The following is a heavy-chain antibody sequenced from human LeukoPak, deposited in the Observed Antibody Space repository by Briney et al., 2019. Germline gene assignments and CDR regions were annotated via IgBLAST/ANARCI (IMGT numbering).Heavy chain of an antibody. J-gene: IGHJ6*03. Sequence: PSETLSLTCAVYGGSFSGYYWSWIRQPPGKGLEWNGEINHSGSTNYNPSLKSRVTISVDTSKNQFSLKLSSVTAADTAVYYCARRTHNNAGYYYYYYMDVWGKGTTVTVSS. CDR2: INHSGST. D-gene: IGHD1-14*01. V-gene: IGHV4-34*01. CDR3: ARRTHNNAGYYYYYYMDV. CDR1: GGSFSGYY.